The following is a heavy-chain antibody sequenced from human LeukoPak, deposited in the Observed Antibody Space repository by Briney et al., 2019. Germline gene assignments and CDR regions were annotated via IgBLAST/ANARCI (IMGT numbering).Heavy chain of an antibody. J-gene: IGHJ4*02. Sequence: SETLSLTCTVSGYSISSGYYWGWIRQPPGKGLEWIGSIYHSGSTYYNPSLKSRVTISVDTSKNQFSLKLNSVTADTAVHYCTRELSGYYHDWGQGTLVTVPS. CDR3: TRELSGYYHD. V-gene: IGHV4-38-2*02. CDR2: IYHSGST. CDR1: GYSISSGYY. D-gene: IGHD3-22*01.